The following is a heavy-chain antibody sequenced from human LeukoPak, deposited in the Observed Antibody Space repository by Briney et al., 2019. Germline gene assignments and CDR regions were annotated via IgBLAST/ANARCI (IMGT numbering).Heavy chain of an antibody. J-gene: IGHJ5*02. Sequence: GGSLRLSCAASGFTFSSYEMNWVRQAPGKGLEWVSYISSSGSTIYYADSVKGRFTISRDNAKNSLYLQMNSLRAEDTAVYYCAKDPKPTVVTPKGWFDPWGQGTLVTVSS. CDR3: AKDPKPTVVTPKGWFDP. CDR2: ISSSGSTI. D-gene: IGHD4-23*01. V-gene: IGHV3-48*03. CDR1: GFTFSSYE.